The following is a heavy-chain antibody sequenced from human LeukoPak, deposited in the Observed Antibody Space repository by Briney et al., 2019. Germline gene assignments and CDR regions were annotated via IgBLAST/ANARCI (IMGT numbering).Heavy chain of an antibody. D-gene: IGHD3-10*01. J-gene: IGHJ4*02. Sequence: SETLSLTCAVYGGSFSGYYWSWIRQPAGKGLEWIGRIYDSGTNYNPSLKSRVTMSADTSKNQFSLKLSSVTAADTAVYFCAREVVIRGVTHFDYWGQGALVTVSS. CDR1: GGSFSGYY. V-gene: IGHV4-59*10. CDR2: IYDSGT. CDR3: AREVVIRGVTHFDY.